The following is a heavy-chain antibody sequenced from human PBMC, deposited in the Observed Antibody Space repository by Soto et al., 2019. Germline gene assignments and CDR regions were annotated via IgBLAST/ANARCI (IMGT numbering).Heavy chain of an antibody. CDR1: GGTFNNYA. V-gene: IGHV1-69*01. CDR3: ARGGVDVVATAAFDY. D-gene: IGHD5-12*01. CDR2: IIPIIGTA. J-gene: IGHJ4*02. Sequence: QVQLVQSGAEVKKPGSSVKVSCKASGGTFNNYAISWVRQAPGQGLEWMGGIIPIIGTADSAHKFQGRLAIIADESTGTTFMELSSLRSEDTALYYCARGGVDVVATAAFDYWGQGTLVTVSS.